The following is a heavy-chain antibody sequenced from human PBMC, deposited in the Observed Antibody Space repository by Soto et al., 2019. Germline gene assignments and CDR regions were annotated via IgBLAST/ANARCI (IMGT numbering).Heavy chain of an antibody. CDR1: GFTPGTYA. CDR3: AKVDERYVEAMDV. Sequence: ELQLLQSGGGLVQPGGSLRLSCSASGFTPGTYAMSWVRQAPGKGLEWVSNLGGDGFTTYYTDSVKGRFSVSSVNSADTVYLQMRSLRVEDTAVYYCAKVDERYVEAMDVWGQGTTVTVSS. V-gene: IGHV3-23*01. D-gene: IGHD1-1*01. J-gene: IGHJ6*02. CDR2: LGGDGFTT.